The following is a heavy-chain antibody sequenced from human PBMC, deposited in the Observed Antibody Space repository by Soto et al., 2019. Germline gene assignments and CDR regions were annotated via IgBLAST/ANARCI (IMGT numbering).Heavy chain of an antibody. J-gene: IGHJ5*01. V-gene: IGHV3-23*01. D-gene: IGHD3-16*01. CDR1: GCIFKNFY. Sequence: PWGSLRLTCAASGCIFKNFYMSWVRQAPGKGPEWISSINGSGFKKYYADAVKGRFNSPRNNSKGTVYLEFNKQSADDTAVDHCANNQGVELVPFATLGCFDSWGQGTVVTVSS. CDR2: INGSGFKK. CDR3: ANNQGVELVPFATLGCFDS.